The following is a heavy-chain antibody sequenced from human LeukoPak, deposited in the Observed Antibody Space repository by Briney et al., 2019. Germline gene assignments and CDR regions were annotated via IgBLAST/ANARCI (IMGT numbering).Heavy chain of an antibody. CDR3: ERDLPDLTYSYDSSGLDY. J-gene: IGHJ4*02. D-gene: IGHD3-22*01. V-gene: IGHV1-18*01. CDR1: GYTVTNYG. CDR2: ISAYNGDT. Sequence: GASVKVSCKASGYTVTNYGISWVRQAPGQGLEWMGWISAYNGDTNYAQMLQGRVTLTTDASTNTAYMELRSPRSDDTAVYYCERDLPDLTYSYDSSGLDYWGQGTLVTVST.